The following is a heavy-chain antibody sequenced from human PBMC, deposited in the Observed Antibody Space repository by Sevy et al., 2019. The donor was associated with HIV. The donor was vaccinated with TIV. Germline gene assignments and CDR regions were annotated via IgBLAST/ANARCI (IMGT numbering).Heavy chain of an antibody. D-gene: IGHD2-15*01. Sequence: GGSLRLSCAASGFTFSSYSMNWVRQAPGKGLEWISSISSSSYIYYADSVKGRFTISRDNAKNSLYLQMNSLRAEDTAVYYCARAWDIVVEVLDYWGQGTLVTVSS. CDR1: GFTFSSYS. V-gene: IGHV3-21*01. CDR2: ISSSSYI. J-gene: IGHJ4*02. CDR3: ARAWDIVVEVLDY.